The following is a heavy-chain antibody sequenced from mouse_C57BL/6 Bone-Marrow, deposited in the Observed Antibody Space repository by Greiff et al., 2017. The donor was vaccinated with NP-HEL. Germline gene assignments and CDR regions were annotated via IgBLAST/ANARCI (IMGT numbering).Heavy chain of an antibody. CDR3: ARLSSSGYFYFDY. Sequence: QVQLKESGAELVKPGASVKLSCKASGYTFTSYWMHWVKQRPGQGLEWIGMIHPNSGSTNYNEKFKSKATLTVDKSSSTAYMQLSSLTSEDSAVYYCARLSSSGYFYFDYWGQGTTLTVSS. V-gene: IGHV1-64*01. CDR1: GYTFTSYW. CDR2: IHPNSGST. D-gene: IGHD3-2*02. J-gene: IGHJ2*01.